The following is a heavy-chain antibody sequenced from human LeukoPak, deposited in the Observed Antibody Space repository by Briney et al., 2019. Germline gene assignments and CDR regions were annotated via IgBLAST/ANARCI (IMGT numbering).Heavy chain of an antibody. CDR1: GFTFSSYA. V-gene: IGHV3-23*01. CDR2: INGRGETT. D-gene: IGHD3-3*01. Sequence: GGSLRLSCAASGFTFSSYAMSWVRQAPGKGLEWVSGINGRGETTVYAASVEGRFTISRDNSKNTLYLQLNSLRVEDTAVYFCTKDQGSGHGSYTWGTFDYWGLGSLVTVFS. CDR3: TKDQGSGHGSYTWGTFDY. J-gene: IGHJ4*01.